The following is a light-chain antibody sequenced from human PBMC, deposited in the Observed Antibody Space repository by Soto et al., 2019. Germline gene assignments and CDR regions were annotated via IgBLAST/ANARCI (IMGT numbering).Light chain of an antibody. CDR1: QSVSSN. J-gene: IGKJ2*01. CDR2: GAS. V-gene: IGKV3-15*01. Sequence: EIVMTQSPATLSDSPGERATLYCWASQSVSSNLAWYQQKPGQAPRLLIYGASTRATGIPARFSGSGSGTEFTLTINNLQSEDFAVYYCQQYNNWPPPYTFGQGTKLEIK. CDR3: QQYNNWPPPYT.